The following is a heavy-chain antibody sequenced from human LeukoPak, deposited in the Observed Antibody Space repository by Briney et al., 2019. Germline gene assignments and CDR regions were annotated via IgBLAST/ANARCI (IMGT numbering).Heavy chain of an antibody. CDR2: IKQDGSEK. J-gene: IGHJ4*02. Sequence: GGSLRLSWAAAGFTFSSYWMSWVRQAPGKGLEWVANIKQDGSEKYYVDSVKGRFTISRDNAKNSLYLQMNSLRAEDTAVYYCAGGGYPYYFDYWGQGTLVTVSS. CDR1: GFTFSSYW. CDR3: AGGGYPYYFDY. V-gene: IGHV3-7*04. D-gene: IGHD3-22*01.